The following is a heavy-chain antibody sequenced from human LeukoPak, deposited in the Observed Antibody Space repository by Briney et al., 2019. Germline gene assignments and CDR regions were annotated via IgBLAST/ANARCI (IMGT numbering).Heavy chain of an antibody. CDR2: ISYDGTNK. V-gene: IGHV3-30*18. Sequence: GRSLRLSCAASGFTFSSYGMHWVRQAPGKGLEWVAVISYDGTNKYYTDSVKGRFTISRDNSKNTLYLQMNSLRAEDTAVYYCVKGSFYFDYWGQGTLVTVSS. J-gene: IGHJ4*02. CDR1: GFTFSSYG. CDR3: VKGSFYFDY.